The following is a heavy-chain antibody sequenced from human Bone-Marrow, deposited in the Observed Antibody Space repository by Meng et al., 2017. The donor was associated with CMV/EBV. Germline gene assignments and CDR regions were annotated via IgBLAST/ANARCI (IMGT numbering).Heavy chain of an antibody. D-gene: IGHD3-3*01. V-gene: IGHV3-7*01. CDR2: IKQGGSQK. Sequence: GGSLRLSCTASGFTFGTYWMSWVRQAPGKGLEWVANIKQGGSQKDYAASAKGRFTISRDNAKNSPYLQMNSLRVEDPAVYYCARIGVGTASFYYYGMDVWGQGTTVTFSS. CDR3: ARIGVGTASFYYYGMDV. CDR1: GFTFGTYW. J-gene: IGHJ6*02.